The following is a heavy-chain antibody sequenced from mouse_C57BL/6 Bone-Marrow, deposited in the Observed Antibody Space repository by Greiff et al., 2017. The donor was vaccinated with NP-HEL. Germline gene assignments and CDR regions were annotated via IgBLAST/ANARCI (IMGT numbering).Heavy chain of an antibody. J-gene: IGHJ2*01. V-gene: IGHV1-59*01. CDR3: ARYRNYPWYFDY. D-gene: IGHD2-1*01. Sequence: VQLVESGAELVRPGTSVKLSCKASGYTFTSYWMPWVKQRPGQGLEWIGVIDPADSYTNYNQKLKGQATMTVDNSSSTAYMQLSSLTSEDSAIYYCARYRNYPWYFDYWGQGTTLTVSS. CDR2: IDPADSYT. CDR1: GYTFTSYW.